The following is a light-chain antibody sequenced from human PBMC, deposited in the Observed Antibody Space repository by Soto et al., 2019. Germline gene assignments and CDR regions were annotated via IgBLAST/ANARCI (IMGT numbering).Light chain of an antibody. CDR1: SSDVGDYDR. CDR3: SSYPTGSATLVL. Sequence: QSALTQPPSVSGSPGQSVTISCTGTSSDVGDYDRVSWYQQPPGTAPKLILYEVTKRPSGVPDRFSGSKSGNTASLTISGLQAEDEADYYCSSYPTGSATLVLFGGGTKLTVL. V-gene: IGLV2-18*02. CDR2: EVT. J-gene: IGLJ3*02.